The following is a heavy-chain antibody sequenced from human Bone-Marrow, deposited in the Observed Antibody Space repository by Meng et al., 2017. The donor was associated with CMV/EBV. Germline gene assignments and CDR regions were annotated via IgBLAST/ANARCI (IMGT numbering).Heavy chain of an antibody. V-gene: IGHV4-34*01. D-gene: IGHD3-9*01. J-gene: IGHJ6*02. CDR3: ARDNFDTSYYGMDV. Sequence: SQTLSLTCAVYGGSFSGYYWSWIRQPPGKGLEWIGEINHSGSTNYNPSLKSRVTISVDTSKNQFSLKLSSVTAADTAVYYCARDNFDTSYYGMDVWGQGTTVTVSS. CDR1: GGSFSGYY. CDR2: INHSGST.